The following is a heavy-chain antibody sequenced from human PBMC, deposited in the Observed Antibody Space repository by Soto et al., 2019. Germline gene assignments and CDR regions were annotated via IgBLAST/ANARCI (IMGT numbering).Heavy chain of an antibody. CDR2: INAGNGNT. V-gene: IGHV1-3*01. J-gene: IGHJ4*02. CDR1: GYTFTSYA. CDR3: ARDCSGGSCYLAMDY. D-gene: IGHD2-15*01. Sequence: ASVKVSCKASGYTFTSYAMHWVRQAPGQRLEWMGWINAGNGNTKYSQKFRGRVTITRDTSASTAYMELSSLRSEDTAVYYCARDCSGGSCYLAMDYWGQGTLVTVSS.